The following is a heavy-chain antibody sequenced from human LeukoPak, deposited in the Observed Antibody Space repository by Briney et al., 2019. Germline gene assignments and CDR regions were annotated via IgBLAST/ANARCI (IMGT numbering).Heavy chain of an antibody. J-gene: IGHJ4*02. CDR2: AYYSGHT. D-gene: IGHD2-15*01. Sequence: SETLSLTCTVSGGSISDNYWSWIRQPPGKGGEWIGYAYYSGHTNYNSSLKSRVTMSLDTSKSQFSLRLSSVTAADTAVYFCARHPFATPFDYWGPGTLVAVSS. V-gene: IGHV4-59*08. CDR1: GGSISDNY. CDR3: ARHPFATPFDY.